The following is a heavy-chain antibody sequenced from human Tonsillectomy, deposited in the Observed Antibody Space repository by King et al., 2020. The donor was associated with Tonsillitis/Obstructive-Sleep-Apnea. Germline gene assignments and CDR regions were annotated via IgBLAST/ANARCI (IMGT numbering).Heavy chain of an antibody. J-gene: IGHJ6*03. CDR3: ARVPAPEGYYYYYMDV. Sequence: QLVQSGAEVKKPGSSVKVSCKASGGTFSTYAISWVRQAPGQGLEWMGWIIPIFGTAKYPQKFQGRITITADESTTTAYMELSSLRSEDTAVYYCARVPAPEGYYYYYMDVWGKGTTVTVSS. CDR2: IIPIFGTA. CDR1: GGTFSTYA. V-gene: IGHV1-69*01. D-gene: IGHD2-2*01.